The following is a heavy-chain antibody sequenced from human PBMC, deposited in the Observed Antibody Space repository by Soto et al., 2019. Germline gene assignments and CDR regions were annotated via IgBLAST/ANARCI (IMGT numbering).Heavy chain of an antibody. V-gene: IGHV4-61*01. CDR3: ARDPLGYSSSHFFDP. CDR1: GASVSSGSHY. D-gene: IGHD6-6*01. CDR2: IYYSGST. J-gene: IGHJ5*02. Sequence: QVQLQESGPGLVKPSETLSVTCSVSGASVSSGSHYWSWIRQSPGKGLEWIGFIYYSGSTNYNPSLKSRVTISVDTSKNQVSLKVSSVTAADTAVYFCARDPLGYSSSHFFDPWGQGTLVTFSS.